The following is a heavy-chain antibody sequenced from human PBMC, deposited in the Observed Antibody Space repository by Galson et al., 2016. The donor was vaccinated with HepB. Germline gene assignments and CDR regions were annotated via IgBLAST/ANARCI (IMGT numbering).Heavy chain of an antibody. CDR1: GFTFSSYW. Sequence: SLRLSCAASGFTFSSYWMHWVRQAPGKGLEWVSYISSGSATTYYADSVKGRFTISRDNAKNSLYLQMNSLRDEDTAVYYCARDISNVRGSSWYFGLWGRGTLVTASS. CDR3: ARDISNVRGSSWYFGL. J-gene: IGHJ2*01. CDR2: ISSGSATT. V-gene: IGHV3-48*02. D-gene: IGHD3-10*02.